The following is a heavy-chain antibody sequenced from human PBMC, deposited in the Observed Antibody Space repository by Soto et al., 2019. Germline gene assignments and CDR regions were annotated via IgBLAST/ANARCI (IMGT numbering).Heavy chain of an antibody. CDR1: RGSIRTSY. J-gene: IGHJ3*02. V-gene: IGHV4-59*01. CDR3: ARDAFDI. CDR2: TYNSGST. Sequence: SGTMSLTCTDSRGSIRTSYWSWIRQPPGKGLEWIGYTYNSGSTNYNPSLKSRVTISVDTSKNQFSLHLSSVTAADTAVYYCARDAFDIWGQGTMVT.